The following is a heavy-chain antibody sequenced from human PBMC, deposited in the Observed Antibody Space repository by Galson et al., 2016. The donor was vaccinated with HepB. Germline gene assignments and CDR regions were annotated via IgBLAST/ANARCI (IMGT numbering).Heavy chain of an antibody. V-gene: IGHV5-51*01. CDR1: GHNVTNYW. CDR3: ARGHYSRWLSWYDL. CDR2: IYLADSDA. D-gene: IGHD6-13*01. Sequence: QSGAEVKKPGESLKISRTVSGHNVTNYWIGWVRQMPGKSLEWMGIIYLADSDARYSPSFQGQVSISVDKSIFTAYLHWNTLKASDTAIYYCARGHYSRWLSWYDLWGQGTRVTVSS. J-gene: IGHJ5*02.